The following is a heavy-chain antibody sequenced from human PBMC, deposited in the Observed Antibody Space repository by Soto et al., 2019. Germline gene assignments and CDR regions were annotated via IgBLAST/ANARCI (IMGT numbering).Heavy chain of an antibody. J-gene: IGHJ1*01. V-gene: IGHV4-39*01. CDR3: ARSVVFRFLESATTELYP. Sequence: SETLSLTCTVSGVSIISSSYYWVLIRQAPGKGLEWIGSIYYSGSTYYNPSLKSRVTISVDTSKNQFSLKLSSVTAADTAVYYCARSVVFRFLESATTELYPWGKDNLVTVSS. CDR2: IYYSGST. CDR1: GVSIISSSYY. D-gene: IGHD3-3*01.